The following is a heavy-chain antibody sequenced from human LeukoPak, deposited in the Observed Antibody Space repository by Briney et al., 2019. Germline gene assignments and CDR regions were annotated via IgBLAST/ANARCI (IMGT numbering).Heavy chain of an antibody. Sequence: SETLSPTCTVSGGSISSYYWSWIRQPPGKGLEWIGYIYYSGSTNYNPSLKSRVTISVDASKNQFSLKLSSVTAADTAVYYCARTTEAHSWRTRYYDYYMDVWGKGTTVTVSS. CDR3: ARTTEAHSWRTRYYDYYMDV. J-gene: IGHJ6*03. D-gene: IGHD6-13*01. V-gene: IGHV4-59*01. CDR2: IYYSGST. CDR1: GGSISSYY.